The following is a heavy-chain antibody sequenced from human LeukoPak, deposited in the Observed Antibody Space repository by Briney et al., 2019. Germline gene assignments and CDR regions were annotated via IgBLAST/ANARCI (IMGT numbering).Heavy chain of an antibody. CDR1: GFTFSNYA. CDR2: ISGNGGGT. J-gene: IGHJ4*02. Sequence: GGSLRLSYAASGFTFSNYAMSWVRQAPGKGLEWVSAISGNGGGTYYADSVKGRFTISRDNSKNTLYLQMNSLRAEDTALYYCAKDNYFDSSGYSDFAYWGQGTLVTVSS. V-gene: IGHV3-23*01. D-gene: IGHD3-22*01. CDR3: AKDNYFDSSGYSDFAY.